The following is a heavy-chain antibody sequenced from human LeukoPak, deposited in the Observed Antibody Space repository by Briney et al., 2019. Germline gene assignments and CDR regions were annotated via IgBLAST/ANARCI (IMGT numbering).Heavy chain of an antibody. CDR2: IKQDGSEK. D-gene: IGHD6-19*01. V-gene: IGHV3-7*04. Sequence: PGGSLRLSCAASGVTFSNYWMSWVRQAPGKGLEWVASIKQDGSEKYYVDSVKGRFTISRDNAKNSLYLQINSLRAEDTAVYYCARDRSSGWYLTPGFDPWGQGTLVTVSS. J-gene: IGHJ5*02. CDR3: ARDRSSGWYLTPGFDP. CDR1: GVTFSNYW.